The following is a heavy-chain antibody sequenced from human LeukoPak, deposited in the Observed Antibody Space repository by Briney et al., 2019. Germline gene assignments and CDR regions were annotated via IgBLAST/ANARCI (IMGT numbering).Heavy chain of an antibody. CDR1: GFAFTRYS. V-gene: IGHV3-21*01. CDR2: ISSSSSYI. Sequence: SGGSLRLSCAASGFAFTRYSMNWVRQAPGKGLEWVSSISSSSSYIYYADSVKGRFTISRDNAKNSLYLQMNSLRAEDTAVYYCARGLTGGDPVWGQGTLVTVSS. D-gene: IGHD7-27*01. J-gene: IGHJ4*02. CDR3: ARGLTGGDPV.